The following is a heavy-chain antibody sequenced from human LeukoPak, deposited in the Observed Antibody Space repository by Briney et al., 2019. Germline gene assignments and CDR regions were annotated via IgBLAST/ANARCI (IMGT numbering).Heavy chain of an antibody. CDR2: INPNSGGT. CDR1: GYTLTGYY. Sequence: ASVKVSCKASGYTLTGYYMHWVRQAPGQGLEWMGWINPNSGGTNYAQKFQGRVTMTRDTSISTAYMELSRLRSDDTAVYYCARMGLYYGDYRLSPYGMDVWGQGTTVTVSS. J-gene: IGHJ6*02. D-gene: IGHD4-17*01. V-gene: IGHV1-2*02. CDR3: ARMGLYYGDYRLSPYGMDV.